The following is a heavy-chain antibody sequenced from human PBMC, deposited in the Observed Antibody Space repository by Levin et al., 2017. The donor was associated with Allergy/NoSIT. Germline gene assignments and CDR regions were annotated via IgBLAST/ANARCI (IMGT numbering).Heavy chain of an antibody. CDR1: GFTFSSYE. V-gene: IGHV3-48*03. CDR2: ISSSGSTI. D-gene: IGHD3-3*01. Sequence: GGSLRLSCAASGFTFSSYEMNWVRQAPGKGLEWVSYISSSGSTIYYADSVKGRFTISRDNAKNSLYLQMNSLRAEDTAVYYCARDQYYDFWSGYPSDAFDIWGQGTMVTVSS. CDR3: ARDQYYDFWSGYPSDAFDI. J-gene: IGHJ3*02.